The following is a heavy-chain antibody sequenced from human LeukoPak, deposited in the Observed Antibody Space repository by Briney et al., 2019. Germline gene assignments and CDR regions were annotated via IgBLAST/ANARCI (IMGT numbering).Heavy chain of an antibody. Sequence: GGSLRLSCAASGFTVSSNYMSWVRQAPGKGLEWVSVIYSGGSTYYADSVKGRITISRDNSKNTLYLQMNSLRAEDTAVYYCARAGIVGATILVHWGQGTLVTVSS. D-gene: IGHD1-26*01. CDR2: IYSGGST. V-gene: IGHV3-53*01. J-gene: IGHJ4*02. CDR1: GFTVSSNY. CDR3: ARAGIVGATILVH.